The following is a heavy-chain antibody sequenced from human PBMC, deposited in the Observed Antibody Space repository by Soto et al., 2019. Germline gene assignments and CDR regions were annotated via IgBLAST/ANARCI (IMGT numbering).Heavy chain of an antibody. D-gene: IGHD2-8*01. CDR1: GYTFTSYY. CDR3: ARGGGYCTNGVCYTRKDYGMDV. V-gene: IGHV1-46*01. Sequence: ASVKVSCKASGYTFTSYYMHWVRQAPGQGLEWMGIINPSGGSASYAQKFQGRVTMTRDTSTSAVYMELSSLRSEDTAVYYCARGGGYCTNGVCYTRKDYGMDVWGQGTTVTVSS. J-gene: IGHJ6*02. CDR2: INPSGGSA.